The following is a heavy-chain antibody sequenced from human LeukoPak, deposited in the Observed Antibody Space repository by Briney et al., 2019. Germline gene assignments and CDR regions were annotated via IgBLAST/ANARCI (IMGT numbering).Heavy chain of an antibody. Sequence: SETLSLTCTVSGGSISSHFWSWIRQPPGKGLEWIGYIHYSGSTNYNPSLKSRVTISVDTSKNQFSLKLGSVTAADTAVYYCARDLGYGDYGWYFDLWGRGTLVTVSS. CDR1: GGSISSHF. V-gene: IGHV4-59*11. D-gene: IGHD4-17*01. CDR2: IHYSGST. CDR3: ARDLGYGDYGWYFDL. J-gene: IGHJ2*01.